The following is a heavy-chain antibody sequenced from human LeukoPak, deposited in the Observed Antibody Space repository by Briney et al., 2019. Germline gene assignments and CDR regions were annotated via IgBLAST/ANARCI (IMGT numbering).Heavy chain of an antibody. CDR2: INTNTGNP. V-gene: IGHV7-4-1*02. J-gene: IGHJ3*02. CDR3: ARDAAVFPFDI. CDR1: GYTFTSYD. Sequence: ASVKVSCKASGYTFTSYDINWVRQATGQGLEWMGWINTNTGNPTYAQGFTGRFVFSLDTSVSTAYLQISSLKAEDTAVYYCARDAAVFPFDIWGQGTMVTVSS. D-gene: IGHD2-21*01.